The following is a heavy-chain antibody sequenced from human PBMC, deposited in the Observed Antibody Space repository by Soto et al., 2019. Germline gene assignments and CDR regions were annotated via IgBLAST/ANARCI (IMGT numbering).Heavy chain of an antibody. J-gene: IGHJ6*02. CDR2: IWYDGSNK. Sequence: QVQLVESGGGVVQHGRSLRLSCAASGFTFSSYGMHWVSQAPGKGLEWVAVIWYDGSNKYYADSVKGRFTISRDNSKNTLYLQMNSLRAEDTAVYYCASEYCSGGRCYYYGMDVWGQGTTVTVSS. V-gene: IGHV3-33*01. D-gene: IGHD2-15*01. CDR1: GFTFSSYG. CDR3: ASEYCSGGRCYYYGMDV.